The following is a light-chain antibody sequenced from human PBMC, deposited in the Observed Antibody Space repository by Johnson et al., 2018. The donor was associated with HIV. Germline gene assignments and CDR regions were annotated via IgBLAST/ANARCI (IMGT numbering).Light chain of an antibody. CDR2: DNN. Sequence: QSVLTQPPSVSAAPGQTVTISCSGSSSNVGSSFVSWYRQVPGTAPKLLIYDNNKRPSGIPGRFSGSKSGPSATLGITGLQTGDEADYYCGTWDSSISVFGTVTKVTVL. CDR3: GTWDSSISV. J-gene: IGLJ1*01. V-gene: IGLV1-51*01. CDR1: SSNVGSSF.